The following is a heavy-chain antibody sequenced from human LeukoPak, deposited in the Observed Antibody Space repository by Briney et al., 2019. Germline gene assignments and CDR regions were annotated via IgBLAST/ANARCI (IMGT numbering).Heavy chain of an antibody. CDR1: GFTFSTYA. Sequence: GGSLRLSCAASGFTFSTYAMSWVRQAPGKGLEWVSAIRGGDGSTYYADSVKGRFTISRDNFKNTLYLQMNSLRAEDTAVYYCARAFQYGSGSYPYSLWGQGTLVTVSS. D-gene: IGHD3-10*01. CDR3: ARAFQYGSGSYPYSL. V-gene: IGHV3-23*01. CDR2: IRGGDGST. J-gene: IGHJ4*02.